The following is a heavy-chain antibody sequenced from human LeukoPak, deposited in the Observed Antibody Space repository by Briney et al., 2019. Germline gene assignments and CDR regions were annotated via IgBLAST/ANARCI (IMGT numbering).Heavy chain of an antibody. V-gene: IGHV4-59*08. CDR1: GGSISSYY. CDR2: IYYSGST. CDR3: ARHGHYYYGMDV. Sequence: SETLSLTCTVSGGSISSYYWSWIRQPPGKGLEWIGYIYYSGSTNYNPSLKSRVTISVDTSKNQFSLKLSSVTAADTAVYYCARHGHYYYGMDVWGQGTTVTVSS. J-gene: IGHJ6*02.